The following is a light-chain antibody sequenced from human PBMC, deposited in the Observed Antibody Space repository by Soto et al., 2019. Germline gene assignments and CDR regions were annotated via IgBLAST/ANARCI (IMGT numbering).Light chain of an antibody. CDR2: DAS. J-gene: IGKJ1*01. CDR1: QSVSSNY. Sequence: EIVLPQSPGTLSLSPGERATLSCRASQSVSSNYFAWYQQKPGQAPRLLIYDASSRASGIPDRFSGSGSGTEFTLTISSLQSEDFAVYYCQQYNNWPLFGQGTKVDI. V-gene: IGKV3-20*01. CDR3: QQYNNWPL.